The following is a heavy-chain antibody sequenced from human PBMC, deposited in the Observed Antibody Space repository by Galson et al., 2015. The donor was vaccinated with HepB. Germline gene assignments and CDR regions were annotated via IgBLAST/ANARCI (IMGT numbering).Heavy chain of an antibody. CDR2: ISSSSSYT. Sequence: SLRLSCAASGFTFSDYYMSWIRQAPGKGLEWVSYISSSSSYTNYADSVKGRFTISRDNAKNSPYLQMNSLRAEDTAVYYCARDHRYSSGWSFDYWGQGTLVTVSS. D-gene: IGHD6-19*01. V-gene: IGHV3-11*06. CDR3: ARDHRYSSGWSFDY. CDR1: GFTFSDYY. J-gene: IGHJ4*02.